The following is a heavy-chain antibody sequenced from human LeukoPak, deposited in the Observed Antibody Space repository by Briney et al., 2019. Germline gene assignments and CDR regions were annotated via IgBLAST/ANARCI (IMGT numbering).Heavy chain of an antibody. D-gene: IGHD3-3*01. V-gene: IGHV3-11*04. CDR2: ISHTANTI. CDR1: GFTFSNYY. Sequence: GGSLRLSCAASGFTFSNYYMSWIRQAPGKGLEWVSYISHTANTIFYTDSVKGRFTISRDNAKNSLYLQMNSLTAEDTAVYYCARYDLWSGFPILPHYWGQGALVSVTS. J-gene: IGHJ4*02. CDR3: ARYDLWSGFPILPHY.